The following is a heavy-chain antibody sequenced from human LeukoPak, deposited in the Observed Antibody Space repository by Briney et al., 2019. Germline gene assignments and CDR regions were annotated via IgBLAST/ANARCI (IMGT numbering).Heavy chain of an antibody. Sequence: PGGSLRLSCAASGFTFSSYGMNWVRQAPGKGLEWVSSISSSSSYIYYADSVKGRFTISRDNAKNSLYLQMNSLRAEDTAVYYCAREPEYCSSTSCYDYWGQGTLVTVSS. CDR1: GFTFSSYG. D-gene: IGHD2-2*01. V-gene: IGHV3-21*01. CDR3: AREPEYCSSTSCYDY. CDR2: ISSSSSYI. J-gene: IGHJ4*02.